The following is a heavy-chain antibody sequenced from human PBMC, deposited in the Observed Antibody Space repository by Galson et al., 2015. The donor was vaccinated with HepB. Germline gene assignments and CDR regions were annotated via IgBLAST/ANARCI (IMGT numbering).Heavy chain of an antibody. Sequence: SVKVSCKAPVDTLPNYGIGWVRQAPGQALEWMGWISPYNGNTKYTQKLQGRVTMTKDTSTNTAYMELRSLRSDDTAVYYCARGRLSCDFWGDCYFYSMFVWGQGTAVTVSS. J-gene: IGHJ6*02. V-gene: IGHV1-18*01. CDR1: VDTLPNYG. CDR3: ARGRLSCDFWGDCYFYSMFV. D-gene: IGHD3-3*01. CDR2: ISPYNGNT.